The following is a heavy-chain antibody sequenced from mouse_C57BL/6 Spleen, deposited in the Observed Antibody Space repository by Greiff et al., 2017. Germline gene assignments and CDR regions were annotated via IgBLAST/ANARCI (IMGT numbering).Heavy chain of an antibody. CDR2: IRNKANGYTT. CDR3: VKGYGSSPLDY. V-gene: IGHV7-4*01. D-gene: IGHD1-1*01. Sequence: EVNVVESGGGLVQPGASLRLSCAASGFTFTDYYMSWVRQPPGKAPEWLALIRNKANGYTTEYTASVKGRFTISRDKSQNILYLQMNPLSAEDSATYYCVKGYGSSPLDYWGQGTTLTVSS. CDR1: GFTFTDYY. J-gene: IGHJ2*01.